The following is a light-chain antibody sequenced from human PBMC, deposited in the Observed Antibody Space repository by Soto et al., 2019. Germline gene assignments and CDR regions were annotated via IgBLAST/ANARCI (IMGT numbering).Light chain of an antibody. Sequence: EIVMTQSPATLSVSPGERATLSCRAGQSVSGNLAWYQQKPGQAPRLLIYGASTRATGIPARFSGSGSGTEFTLTISSLQSEDFAVYYCKQYNTWPTFGQGTRLEIK. CDR2: GAS. V-gene: IGKV3-15*01. CDR3: KQYNTWPT. J-gene: IGKJ5*01. CDR1: QSVSGN.